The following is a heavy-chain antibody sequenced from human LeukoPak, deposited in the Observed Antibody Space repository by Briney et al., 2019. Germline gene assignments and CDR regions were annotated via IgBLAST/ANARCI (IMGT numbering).Heavy chain of an antibody. CDR2: IYTSGST. CDR1: GGSISSYY. Sequence: SETLSLTSTVSGGSISSYYWSWIRQPAGKGLEWIGRIYTSGSTNYNPSLKSRVTMSVDTSKNQFSLKLSSVTAADTAVYYCARDRPYCGGDCYYYFDYWGQGTLVTVSS. CDR3: ARDRPYCGGDCYYYFDY. J-gene: IGHJ4*02. D-gene: IGHD2-21*02. V-gene: IGHV4-4*07.